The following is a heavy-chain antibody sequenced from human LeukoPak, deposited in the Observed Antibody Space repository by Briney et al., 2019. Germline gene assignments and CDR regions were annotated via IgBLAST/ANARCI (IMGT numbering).Heavy chain of an antibody. CDR1: GGSISSYY. CDR2: IYYSGNT. CDR3: ARDRPGGSSLDY. J-gene: IGHJ4*02. Sequence: SETLSLTCTVSGGSISSYYWSWIRQPPGKGLEWIGYIYYSGNTNYNPSLKSRVTISVDTSKNQFSLKLNSVTAADTAVYYCARDRPGGSSLDYWGQGTLVTVSS. D-gene: IGHD6-13*01. V-gene: IGHV4-59*01.